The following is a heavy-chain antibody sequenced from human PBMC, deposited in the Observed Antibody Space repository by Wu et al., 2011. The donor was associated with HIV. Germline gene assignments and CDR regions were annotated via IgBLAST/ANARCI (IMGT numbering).Heavy chain of an antibody. V-gene: IGHV1-46*01. D-gene: IGHD3-10*02. Sequence: QVQLVQSGAEVKNPGASVKVSCKASGYSFTSYYMHWVRQAPGQGLEWMGIINPSGGSTTYAQKFQGRVTMTRDTSTSIVFMELSSLRSEDTVVYYCAREPPIYGRGGYFDYWGQGPWSPS. CDR1: GYSFTSYY. J-gene: IGHJ4*02. CDR2: INPSGGST. CDR3: AREPPIYGRGGYFDY.